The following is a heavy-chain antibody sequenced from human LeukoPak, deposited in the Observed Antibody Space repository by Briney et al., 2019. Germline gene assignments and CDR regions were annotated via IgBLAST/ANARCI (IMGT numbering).Heavy chain of an antibody. V-gene: IGHV3-53*01. CDR1: GFTVSSNY. D-gene: IGHD3-10*01. Sequence: PGGSLRLSCAASGFTVSSNYMSWVRQAPGKGLEWVSVIYSGGSTYYADSVKGRFTISRDNSKNTLYLQMNSLRAEDTAVYYCTTDLLWFGEFLDYWGQGTLVTVSS. CDR3: TTDLLWFGEFLDY. J-gene: IGHJ4*02. CDR2: IYSGGST.